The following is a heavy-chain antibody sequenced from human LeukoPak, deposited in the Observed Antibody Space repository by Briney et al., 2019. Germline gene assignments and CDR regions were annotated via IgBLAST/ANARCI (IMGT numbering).Heavy chain of an antibody. J-gene: IGHJ3*02. D-gene: IGHD3-16*01. CDR3: ARRRWVAFDI. V-gene: IGHV4-59*08. CDR2: IYYSGST. Sequence: SETLSLTCTVSGGSISSYYWSWIRQPPGKGLEWIGYIYYSGSTNYNPSLKSRVTISVDTSKNQFSLKLSSVTAADTAVYYCARRRWVAFDIWGQGTMVTVSS. CDR1: GGSISSYY.